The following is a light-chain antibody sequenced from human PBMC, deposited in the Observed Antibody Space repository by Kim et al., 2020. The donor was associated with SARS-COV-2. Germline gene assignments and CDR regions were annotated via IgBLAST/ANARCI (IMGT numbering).Light chain of an antibody. CDR2: GAS. V-gene: IGKV1-17*01. CDR3: LQHNNYPWT. J-gene: IGKJ1*01. Sequence: DIQMTQSPSSLSASVGDRVTITCRSSQDITNNLGWYQQKPGKAPKRLIYGASSLQSGVPSRFSGSGSGTEFTLTISSLQPEDFATYYCLQHNNYPWTFGQGTKVDIK. CDR1: QDITNN.